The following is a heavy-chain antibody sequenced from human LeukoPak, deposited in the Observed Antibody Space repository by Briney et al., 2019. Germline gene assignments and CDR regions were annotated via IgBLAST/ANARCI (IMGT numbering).Heavy chain of an antibody. D-gene: IGHD6-6*01. Sequence: ASVKVSCKASGYTFTSYGISWVRQAPGQGLEWMGWISAYNGNTNYAQKLQGRVTMTTDTSTSTAHMELRSLRSDDTAVYYCARAGYSSSSPFDYWGQGTLVTVSS. V-gene: IGHV1-18*01. CDR1: GYTFTSYG. CDR3: ARAGYSSSSPFDY. J-gene: IGHJ4*02. CDR2: ISAYNGNT.